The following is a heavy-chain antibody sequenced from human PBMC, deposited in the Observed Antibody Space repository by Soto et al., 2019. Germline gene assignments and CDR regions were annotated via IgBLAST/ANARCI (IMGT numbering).Heavy chain of an antibody. Sequence: PGGSLRLSCAASGFTFSSYGMHWVRQVPGKGLEWVAIISYDGSNKYYADSVKGRFTISRDNSKNALFLQMNSLRAEDTAVYYCAKDMGMMDSGSYGGDYWGQGTLVTVSS. D-gene: IGHD1-26*01. CDR1: GFTFSSYG. CDR3: AKDMGMMDSGSYGGDY. J-gene: IGHJ4*02. V-gene: IGHV3-30*18. CDR2: ISYDGSNK.